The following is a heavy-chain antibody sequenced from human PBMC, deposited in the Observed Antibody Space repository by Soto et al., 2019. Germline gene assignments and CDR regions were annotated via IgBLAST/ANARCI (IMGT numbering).Heavy chain of an antibody. V-gene: IGHV4-34*01. CDR3: ARGKRRYYDFWSGYPKYYFDY. Sequence: PSETLSLTCAVYGGSFSGYYWSWIRQPPGKGLEWIGEINHSGSTNYNPSLKSRVTISVDTSKNQFSLKLSSVTAADTAVYYCARGKRRYYDFWSGYPKYYFDYWGQGTLVTSPQ. J-gene: IGHJ4*02. D-gene: IGHD3-3*01. CDR2: INHSGST. CDR1: GGSFSGYY.